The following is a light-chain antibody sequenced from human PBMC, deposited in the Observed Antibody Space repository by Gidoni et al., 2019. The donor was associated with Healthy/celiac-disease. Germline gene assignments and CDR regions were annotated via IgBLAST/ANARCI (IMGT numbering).Light chain of an antibody. CDR3: SSYTSSRTYV. J-gene: IGLJ1*01. CDR1: SSDVGGYNY. V-gene: IGLV2-14*01. Sequence: QSALTQPASVSGSPGQSITISCTGTSSDVGGYNYVSWYQQHPGKAPKLMIYDVSNRPSGVSNRFSGSKSGNTASLTISELQAEDVADYYCSSYTSSRTYVFGTGTKVSVL. CDR2: DVS.